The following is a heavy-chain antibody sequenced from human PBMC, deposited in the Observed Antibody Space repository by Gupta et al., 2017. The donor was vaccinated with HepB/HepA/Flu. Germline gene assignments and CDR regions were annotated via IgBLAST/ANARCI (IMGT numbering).Heavy chain of an antibody. CDR1: GFTFSSYS. D-gene: IGHD6-13*01. V-gene: IGHV3-21*01. Sequence: EVQLVESGGGLVKPGGSLRLSCAASGFTFSSYSMNWVRQAPGKGLEWVSYISSSSSYIDYADSVKGRFTISRDNAKNSLYLQMNSLRAEDTAVYYCARAVPIAVNQQQLATAINWFDPWGQGTLVTVSA. CDR2: ISSSSSYI. CDR3: ARAVPIAVNQQQLATAINWFDP. J-gene: IGHJ5*02.